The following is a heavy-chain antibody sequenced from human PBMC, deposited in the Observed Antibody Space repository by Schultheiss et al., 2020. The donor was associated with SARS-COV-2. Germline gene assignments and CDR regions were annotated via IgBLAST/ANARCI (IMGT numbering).Heavy chain of an antibody. CDR2: IYWNDDK. D-gene: IGHD3-16*02. CDR1: GFSLSTSGVG. Sequence: SGPTLVKPTQTLTLTCTFSGFSLSTSGVGVGWIRQPPGKALEWLALIYWNDDKRYSPSLKSRLTITKDTSKNQVVLTMTNMDPVDTATYYCARTAYDYVWGSYRWDYWGQGTLVTVSS. J-gene: IGHJ4*02. CDR3: ARTAYDYVWGSYRWDY. V-gene: IGHV2-5*01.